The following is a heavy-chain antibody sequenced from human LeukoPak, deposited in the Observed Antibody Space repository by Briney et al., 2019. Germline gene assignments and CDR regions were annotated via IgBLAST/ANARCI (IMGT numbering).Heavy chain of an antibody. D-gene: IGHD3-3*01. J-gene: IGHJ3*02. CDR2: INHSGST. Sequence: SETLSLTCAVYGGSFSGYYWSWIRQPPGKGLEWIGEINHSGSTNYNPSLKSRVTISVDTSKNQFSLKLSSVTAADTAVYYCASSYYDFWSGYSLSVSDAFDIWGQGTMVTVSS. V-gene: IGHV4-34*01. CDR1: GGSFSGYY. CDR3: ASSYYDFWSGYSLSVSDAFDI.